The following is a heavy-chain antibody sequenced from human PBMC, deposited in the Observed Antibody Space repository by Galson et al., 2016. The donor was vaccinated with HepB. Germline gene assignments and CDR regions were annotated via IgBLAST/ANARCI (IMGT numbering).Heavy chain of an antibody. V-gene: IGHV3-30*18. CDR3: AKAMAAARTNWFDF. D-gene: IGHD6-13*01. Sequence: SLRLSCAVSGFTFRNYGMHWVRQAPGQGLEWVAIISHDGSLKYYADSVKGRFTISRDNSKNTLYLQMNSLRPEDTAIYYCAKAMAAARTNWFDFWGQGVLVTVSS. J-gene: IGHJ5*01. CDR1: GFTFRNYG. CDR2: ISHDGSLK.